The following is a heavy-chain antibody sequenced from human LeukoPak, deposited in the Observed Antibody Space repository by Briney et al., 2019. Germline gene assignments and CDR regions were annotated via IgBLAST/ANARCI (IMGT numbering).Heavy chain of an antibody. CDR3: ARESKLFFGETR. CDR2: IYYSGTT. V-gene: IGHV4-39*02. Sequence: KASETLSLTCSVSGASISTSSYYWGWIRQSPGKGLEWIGSIYYSGTTYYNSSLRSRVTISVDTSKNQFSLKLSSVTAADTAVYYCARESKLFFGETRWGQGTLVTVSS. J-gene: IGHJ4*02. D-gene: IGHD3-10*01. CDR1: GASISTSSYY.